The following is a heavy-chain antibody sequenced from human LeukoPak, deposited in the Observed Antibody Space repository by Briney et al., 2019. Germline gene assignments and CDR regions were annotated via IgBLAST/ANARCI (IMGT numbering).Heavy chain of an antibody. CDR2: INAGNGNT. D-gene: IGHD1-26*01. Sequence: GASVKVSCKASGYTFTGYYMHWVRQAPGQRLEWMGWINAGNGNTKYSQEFQGRVTITRDTSASTAYMELSSLRSEDMAVYYCARESLPLYSGIGTLVYWGQGTLVTVSS. J-gene: IGHJ4*02. V-gene: IGHV1-3*03. CDR1: GYTFTGYY. CDR3: ARESLPLYSGIGTLVY.